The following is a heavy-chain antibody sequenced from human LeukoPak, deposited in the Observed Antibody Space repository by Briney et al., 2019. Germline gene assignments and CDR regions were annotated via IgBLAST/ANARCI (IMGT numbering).Heavy chain of an antibody. V-gene: IGHV3-23*01. Sequence: PGGSLRLSCAASGFTFSTYAMSWVRQASGKGLEWVSGISGSGGSTFYADSVKGRFTISRDNSKNTLFLQMNSLRADDTAVCYCAKDRYGGTWYYFDYWGQGTLVTVSS. CDR3: AKDRYGGTWYYFDY. D-gene: IGHD4-23*01. CDR2: ISGSGGST. J-gene: IGHJ4*02. CDR1: GFTFSTYA.